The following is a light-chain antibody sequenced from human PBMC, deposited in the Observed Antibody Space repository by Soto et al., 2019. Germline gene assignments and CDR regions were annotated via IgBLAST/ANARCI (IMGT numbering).Light chain of an antibody. V-gene: IGKV1-5*03. J-gene: IGKJ2*01. CDR3: QQYRSYSS. CDR2: EAS. Sequence: DIQMTQSPSTLSASVGDRVTITCRAGQSISGLFAWYQKKPGKAPKLLLYEASTLESGVPSRFSGSGSGTEFTLTIIRLQPDDFATCYCQQYRSYSSFGQGTRLEI. CDR1: QSISGL.